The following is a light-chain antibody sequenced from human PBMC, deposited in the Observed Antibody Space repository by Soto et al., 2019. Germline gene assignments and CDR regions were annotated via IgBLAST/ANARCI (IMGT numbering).Light chain of an antibody. J-gene: IGLJ1*01. CDR1: SSDIGAYNY. Sequence: QSVLTQPASVSGSPGQSITISCTGTSSDIGAYNYVSWYQQHPGKAPKLLIYEVTNRPPGVSDRFSGSKSGNTASLTISGLQAEDEANYFCGSYTGSIYVFGNGTKVTVL. V-gene: IGLV2-14*01. CDR2: EVT. CDR3: GSYTGSIYV.